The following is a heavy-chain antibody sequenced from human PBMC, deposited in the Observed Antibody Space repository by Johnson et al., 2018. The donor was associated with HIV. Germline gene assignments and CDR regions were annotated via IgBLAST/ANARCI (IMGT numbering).Heavy chain of an antibody. Sequence: QMQLVESGGGVVQPGRSLRLSCAASGFTFSSYGMHWVRQAPGKGLAWVAVIWYDGSNKNYADSVKGRFTISRDNSKNTLYLQMNSLRAEDTAVYYCATSTASDAFDIWGQGTMVTVSS. CDR3: ATSTASDAFDI. D-gene: IGHD1-1*01. J-gene: IGHJ3*02. CDR2: IWYDGSNK. V-gene: IGHV3-33*01. CDR1: GFTFSSYG.